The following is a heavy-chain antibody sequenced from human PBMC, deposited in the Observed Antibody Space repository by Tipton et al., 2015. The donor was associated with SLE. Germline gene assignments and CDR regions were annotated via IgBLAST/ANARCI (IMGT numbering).Heavy chain of an antibody. Sequence: QVQLVQSGAEVKKPGASVKVSCKASGYTFTSYGVSWVRQAPGLGLEWMGWISGANRDTNSAQNLQGRVTMTTDTSTSTAYMELRSLRSDDTAVYYCARAPIEFWSGEDACDIWGQGTMVTVSS. CDR1: GYTFTSYG. CDR2: ISGANRDT. D-gene: IGHD3-3*01. J-gene: IGHJ3*02. CDR3: ARAPIEFWSGEDACDI. V-gene: IGHV1-18*01.